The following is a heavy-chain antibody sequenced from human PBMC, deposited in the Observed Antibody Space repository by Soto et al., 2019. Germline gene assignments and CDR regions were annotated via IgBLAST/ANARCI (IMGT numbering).Heavy chain of an antibody. CDR2: IIPVLDRA. CDR1: GGTFNSDV. V-gene: IGHV1-69*04. Sequence: QVQLVQSGAEVKSPGSSVKVSCKASGGTFNSDVINWVRQAPGQGLEWMGRIIPVLDRADYAQNFQGRVTIPEDKSTPTVHMAMSGLRSEDTAVFYCARSGSVTTQYYHGMDVWGQGTTVTVSS. CDR3: ARSGSVTTQYYHGMDV. J-gene: IGHJ6*02. D-gene: IGHD4-17*01.